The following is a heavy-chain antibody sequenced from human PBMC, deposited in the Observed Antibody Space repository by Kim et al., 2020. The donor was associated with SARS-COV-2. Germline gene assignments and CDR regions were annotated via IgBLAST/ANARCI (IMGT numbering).Heavy chain of an antibody. CDR3: ARDGNYYGSSH. J-gene: IGHJ4*02. D-gene: IGHD3-10*01. Sequence: KYYADSVKGRFTISRDNSKNTLYLQMNSLRAEDTAVYYCARDGNYYGSSHWGQGTLVTVSS. V-gene: IGHV3-33*01. CDR2: K.